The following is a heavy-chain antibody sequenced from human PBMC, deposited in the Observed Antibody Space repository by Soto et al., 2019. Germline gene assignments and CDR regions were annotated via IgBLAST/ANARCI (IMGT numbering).Heavy chain of an antibody. V-gene: IGHV3-15*07. Sequence: GGSLRLSCAASGFIFSNAWMNWVRQAPGKGLEWVGHIKSKTDGGTTDYAAPVKGRCTISRDDLKNTVFLQMNSLKTEDTAMYYCTTDHPYNYDSSCYDHWGQGTLVTVSS. J-gene: IGHJ4*02. D-gene: IGHD3-22*01. CDR2: IKSKTDGGTT. CDR1: GFIFSNAW. CDR3: TTDHPYNYDSSCYDH.